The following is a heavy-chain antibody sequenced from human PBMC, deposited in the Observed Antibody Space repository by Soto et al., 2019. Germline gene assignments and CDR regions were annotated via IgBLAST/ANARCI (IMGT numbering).Heavy chain of an antibody. CDR2: ISGSGSST. Sequence: GGSLRLSCVSSGCTFNKHALAWVRQSPGKGLEWVSAISGSGSSTYDSDSVKGRFTISRDNSNNTLYLQMNSLRAEDTAIYYCARTPGVITVTSAFDHWGQGTPVTVSS. J-gene: IGHJ4*02. CDR3: ARTPGVITVTSAFDH. D-gene: IGHD1-20*01. V-gene: IGHV3-23*01. CDR1: GCTFNKHA.